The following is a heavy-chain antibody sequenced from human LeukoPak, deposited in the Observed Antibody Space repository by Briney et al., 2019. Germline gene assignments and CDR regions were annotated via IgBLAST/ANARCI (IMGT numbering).Heavy chain of an antibody. CDR3: ARGYGGNTGGDY. J-gene: IGHJ4*02. CDR2: INHSGST. Sequence: PSETLSLTCAVYGGSFSGYYWSWIRQPPGKGLEWIGEINHSGSTNYNPSLKSRVTISVDTSKNQFSLKLSSVTAADTAVYYCARGYGGNTGGDYWGQGTLVTVSS. V-gene: IGHV4-34*01. D-gene: IGHD4-17*01. CDR1: GGSFSGYY.